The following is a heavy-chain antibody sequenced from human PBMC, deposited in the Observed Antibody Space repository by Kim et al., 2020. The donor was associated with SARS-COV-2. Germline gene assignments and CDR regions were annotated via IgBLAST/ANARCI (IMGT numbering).Heavy chain of an antibody. CDR3: ARDRRDYSNLLDY. D-gene: IGHD4-4*01. V-gene: IGHV1-46*01. J-gene: IGHJ4*02. Sequence: AQKCQGWVTMTRDTSTSTVYMGLSSLRSEDTAVYYCARDRRDYSNLLDYWGQGTLVTVSS.